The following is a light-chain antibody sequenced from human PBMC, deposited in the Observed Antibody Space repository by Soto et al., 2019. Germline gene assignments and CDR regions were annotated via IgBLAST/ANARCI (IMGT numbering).Light chain of an antibody. J-gene: IGKJ1*01. V-gene: IGKV3-15*01. CDR2: GAS. Sequence: EIVMTQSPATLSVSPGERATLSCRASQSVSSNLAWYQQKPGQALRLLIYGASTRATGIPARFSGSGSGTEFTLTISSLQSEDFAVYYSQQYNNWPPWTFGQGTKVEIK. CDR1: QSVSSN. CDR3: QQYNNWPPWT.